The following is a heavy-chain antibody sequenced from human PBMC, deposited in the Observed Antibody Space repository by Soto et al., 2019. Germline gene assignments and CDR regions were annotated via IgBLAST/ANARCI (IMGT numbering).Heavy chain of an antibody. J-gene: IGHJ4*02. Sequence: EVQLLESGGGLVQPGGSLRLSCAASGFTFNDYTMNWVRQAPGKGLEWVSAILGRDLSTFYSDSVKGRFTISRDNSRNTVSLHMNSLTVEDTAIYYCAKKAITVGGTPFFDFWGQGTLVTVSS. CDR2: ILGRDLST. CDR3: AKKAITVGGTPFFDF. D-gene: IGHD6-19*01. CDR1: GFTFNDYT. V-gene: IGHV3-23*01.